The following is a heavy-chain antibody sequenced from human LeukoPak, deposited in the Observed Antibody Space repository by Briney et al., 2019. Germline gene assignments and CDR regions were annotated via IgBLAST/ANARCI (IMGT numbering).Heavy chain of an antibody. CDR3: ARGGGGY. J-gene: IGHJ4*02. V-gene: IGHV4-34*01. CDR1: GGSFSGYY. CDR2: INHSGST. D-gene: IGHD4-23*01. Sequence: SETLSLTCADYGGSFSGYYWSWIRQPPGKGLEWVGEINHSGSTNYNPSLKSRVTISVDTSKNQFSLKLSSVTAADTAVYYCARGGGGYWGPGTLVTVSP.